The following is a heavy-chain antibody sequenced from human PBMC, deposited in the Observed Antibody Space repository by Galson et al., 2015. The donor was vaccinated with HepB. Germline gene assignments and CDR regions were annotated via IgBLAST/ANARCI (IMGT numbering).Heavy chain of an antibody. J-gene: IGHJ5*02. CDR2: ISYDGNNK. V-gene: IGHV3-30*04. Sequence: SLRLSCAASGFTFSNNAMHWVRQAPGKGLEWVAVISYDGNNKYYADSVKGRFTISRDNYKNTVFLQMNSLRREDTAVYYCARDPTSGWYGWFDPWGQGTLVTVSS. CDR3: ARDPTSGWYGWFDP. CDR1: GFTFSNNA. D-gene: IGHD6-19*01.